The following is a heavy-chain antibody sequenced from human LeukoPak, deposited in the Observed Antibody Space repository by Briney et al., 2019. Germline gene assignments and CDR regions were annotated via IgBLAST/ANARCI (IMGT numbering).Heavy chain of an antibody. CDR1: GGSISSYY. V-gene: IGHV4-59*01. Sequence: SETLSLTCTVSGGSISSYYWSWIRQPPGKGLEWIGYIYYSGSTNYNPSPKSRVTISVDTSKNQFSLKLSSVTAADTAVYYCARVSGYDWESFYDSWGQGTLVTVSS. CDR2: IYYSGST. J-gene: IGHJ4*02. D-gene: IGHD5-12*01. CDR3: ARVSGYDWESFYDS.